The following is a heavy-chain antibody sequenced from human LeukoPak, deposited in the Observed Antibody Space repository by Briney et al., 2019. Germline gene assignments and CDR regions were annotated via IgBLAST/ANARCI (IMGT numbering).Heavy chain of an antibody. D-gene: IGHD3-3*01. Sequence: GGSLRLSCAASGFTFNSYGLHWVRQAPGKGLEWVAVISFDGSNNYYADSVKGRFTISRDNSKNTLYLQMTSLRAEDTAIYYCAKDFWSGYYYMDVWGKGTTVTVSS. CDR2: ISFDGSNN. CDR1: GFTFNSYG. J-gene: IGHJ6*03. V-gene: IGHV3-30*18. CDR3: AKDFWSGYYYMDV.